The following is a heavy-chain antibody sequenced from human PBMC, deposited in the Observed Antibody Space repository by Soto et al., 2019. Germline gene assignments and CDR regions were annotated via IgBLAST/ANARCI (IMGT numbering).Heavy chain of an antibody. D-gene: IGHD6-19*01. CDR1: GYTFSSYC. Sequence: ASVNVSCKASGYTFSSYCISWVRQAPGQGLEWMGWISAHKGNVKYAQKLQGRVTLTTDTSTGTAYMDLRSLRSDDTAVYYCARDLGGWSTGWFDPWGQGTLVTVSS. V-gene: IGHV1-18*01. CDR3: ARDLGGWSTGWFDP. J-gene: IGHJ5*02. CDR2: ISAHKGNV.